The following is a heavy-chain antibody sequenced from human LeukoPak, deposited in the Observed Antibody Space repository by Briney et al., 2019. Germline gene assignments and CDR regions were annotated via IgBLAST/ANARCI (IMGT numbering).Heavy chain of an antibody. V-gene: IGHV1-2*02. CDR1: GYALTGYY. D-gene: IGHD2-2*01. CDR2: INPNIGDT. CDR3: ARSSRFFYYFGY. Sequence: ASVKVSCKASGYALTGYYLHWVRQAPGQGLEWMGWINPNIGDTNYAEKFQGRVTLTRDTSINIAYMELSRLTSDDTAVYYCARSSRFFYYFGYWGQGTLVTVSS. J-gene: IGHJ4*02.